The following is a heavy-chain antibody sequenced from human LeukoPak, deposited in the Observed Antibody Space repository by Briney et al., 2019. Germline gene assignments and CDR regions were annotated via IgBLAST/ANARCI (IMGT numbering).Heavy chain of an antibody. CDR1: GGSISSSSYY. Sequence: SETLSLTCTVSGGSISSSSYYWGWIRQPPGKGLEWIGSIYYSGSTYYNPSLKSRVTISVDTSKNQFSLKLSSVTAADTAVYYCARGSYRDYYYYYMDVWGKGTTVTVSS. J-gene: IGHJ6*03. CDR2: IYYSGST. D-gene: IGHD1-26*01. V-gene: IGHV4-39*07. CDR3: ARGSYRDYYYYYMDV.